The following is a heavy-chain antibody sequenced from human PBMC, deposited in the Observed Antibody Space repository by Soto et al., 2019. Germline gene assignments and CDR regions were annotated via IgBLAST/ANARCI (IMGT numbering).Heavy chain of an antibody. J-gene: IGHJ4*02. V-gene: IGHV3-74*01. CDR2: INGDGIST. D-gene: IGHD2-15*01. Sequence: EVQLVESGGDLVQPGGSLRLSCAASGFTFSSYWMHWVRQDPEKGLVWVSRINGDGISTSYADSVKGRFTISSDNTKDTLYLHMNSLGAEDTAVSYCARISQGPYCRGGNCYPDYWGQGTLVTVSS. CDR1: GFTFSSYW. CDR3: ARISQGPYCRGGNCYPDY.